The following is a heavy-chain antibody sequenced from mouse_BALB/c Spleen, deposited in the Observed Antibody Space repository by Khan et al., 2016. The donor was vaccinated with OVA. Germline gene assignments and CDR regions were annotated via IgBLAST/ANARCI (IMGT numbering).Heavy chain of an antibody. CDR1: GFSFSSYS. D-gene: IGHD4-1*01. CDR3: ASHLTGSFAY. Sequence: DVHLVESGGDLVKPGGSLKLSCAASGFSFSSYSMSWVRQTPDKRREWVATISSGGDYTYYPDIVKGRFTISRDNAQNTLYLQMSSLKSEDTAMYYCASHLTGSFAYWGQGTLVTVSA. CDR2: ISSGGDYT. J-gene: IGHJ3*01. V-gene: IGHV5-6*01.